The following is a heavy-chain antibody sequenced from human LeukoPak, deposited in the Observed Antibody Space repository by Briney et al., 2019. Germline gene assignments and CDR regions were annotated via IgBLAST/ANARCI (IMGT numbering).Heavy chain of an antibody. D-gene: IGHD5-12*01. CDR1: GFTFKTSG. V-gene: IGHV3-30*03. CDR3: ARDRRSDSGYPDH. CDR2: ISYDGLNI. J-gene: IGHJ4*02. Sequence: GGSLRLSCAASGFTFKTSGMHWVRQAPGKGLEWVSIISYDGLNIYYTDSVRGRFTVSRDNSQNTLFLQMNGLRPEDTALYYCARDRRSDSGYPDHWGQGTLVIVSS.